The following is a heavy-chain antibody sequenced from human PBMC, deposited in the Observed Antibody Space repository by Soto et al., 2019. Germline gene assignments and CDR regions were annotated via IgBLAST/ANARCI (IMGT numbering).Heavy chain of an antibody. CDR3: ASGYCSSTSCYVGDYMDV. J-gene: IGHJ6*03. CDR1: GGTFSSYT. D-gene: IGHD2-2*01. V-gene: IGHV1-69*02. CDR2: IIPILGIA. Sequence: QVQLVQSGAEVKKPGSSVKVSCKASGGTFSSYTISWVRQAPGQGLEWMGRIIPILGIANYAQKFQGRVTITAAKSTSTAYMELSSLRSEDTAVYYCASGYCSSTSCYVGDYMDVWGKGTTVTVSS.